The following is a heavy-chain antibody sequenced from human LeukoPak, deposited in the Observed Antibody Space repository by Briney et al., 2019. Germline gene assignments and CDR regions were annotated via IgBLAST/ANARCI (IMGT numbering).Heavy chain of an antibody. CDR1: GYRFSTYW. CDR2: IYPGDSDT. Sequence: GESLKISCKGSGYRFSTYWIGWVRQMPGKGLEWMGVIYPGDSDTRYSTSFQGQVTMSVDKSITTAYLQWSSLKASDTAMYYCARHLSGSWCIDYWGQGTLVTVSS. V-gene: IGHV5-51*01. D-gene: IGHD6-13*01. J-gene: IGHJ4*02. CDR3: ARHLSGSWCIDY.